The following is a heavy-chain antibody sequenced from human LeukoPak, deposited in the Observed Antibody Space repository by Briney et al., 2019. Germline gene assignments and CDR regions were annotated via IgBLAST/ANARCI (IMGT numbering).Heavy chain of an antibody. Sequence: GGSRRLSCAASGFTFSNYGMHGVRKAPGKGLEGVAFIEYDGTDTHFADSVRGRFTISRDNSEDTLYLQIITLRAVDTAVYYCAKDSWYGDYGYWGQGTLVTVSS. D-gene: IGHD4-17*01. J-gene: IGHJ4*02. CDR1: GFTFSNYG. CDR2: IEYDGTDT. CDR3: AKDSWYGDYGY. V-gene: IGHV3-30*02.